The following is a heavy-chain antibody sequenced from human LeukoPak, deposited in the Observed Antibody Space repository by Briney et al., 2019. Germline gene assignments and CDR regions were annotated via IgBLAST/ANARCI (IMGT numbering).Heavy chain of an antibody. CDR1: GGSISSYY. CDR3: ARTPEYYYDSRGYYRSDAFDI. D-gene: IGHD3-22*01. V-gene: IGHV4-4*07. CDR2: MYSSGST. Sequence: SETLTLTCAVSGGSISSYYWSWIRQPAGKGLKWIGRMYSSGSTNYNPSLKSRVTMSVDTSKNQFSLKLRSVTAADTAVYYCARTPEYYYDSRGYYRSDAFDIWGQGTMVIVSS. J-gene: IGHJ3*02.